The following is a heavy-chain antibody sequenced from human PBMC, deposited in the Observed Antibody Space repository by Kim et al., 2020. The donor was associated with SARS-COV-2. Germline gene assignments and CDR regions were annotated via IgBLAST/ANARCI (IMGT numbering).Heavy chain of an antibody. Sequence: GGSLRLSCSASGFSFSDYAMNWVRQAPGKGLEWLSSITGSSDYTYYTDSVKGRFTISRDNSRNTLFFQMNNLKAEDTAVHYCAKRVKTGTPGVLDYWGKG. J-gene: IGHJ4*02. CDR2: ITGSSDYT. V-gene: IGHV3-23*01. CDR1: GFSFSDYA. D-gene: IGHD1-7*01. CDR3: AKRVKTGTPGVLDY.